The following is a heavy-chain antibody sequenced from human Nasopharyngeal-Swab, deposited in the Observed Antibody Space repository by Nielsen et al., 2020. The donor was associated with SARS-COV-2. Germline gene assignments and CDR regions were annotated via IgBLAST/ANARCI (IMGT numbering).Heavy chain of an antibody. CDR2: IIPIFGTA. V-gene: IGHV1-69*06. CDR1: GGTFSSYA. J-gene: IGHJ4*02. CDR3: VRGRYDSSGSGDY. Sequence: SVKVSCKASGGTFSSYAISWVRQAPGQGLEWMGGIIPIFGTANYAQKFQGRVTMTEDTSTDTAYMELSSLRSEDTAVYYCVRGRYDSSGSGDYWGQGTLVTVSS. D-gene: IGHD3-22*01.